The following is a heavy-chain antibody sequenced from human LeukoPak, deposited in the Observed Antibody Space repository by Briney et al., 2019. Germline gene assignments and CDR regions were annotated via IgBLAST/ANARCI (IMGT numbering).Heavy chain of an antibody. J-gene: IGHJ4*02. CDR2: ITGSGDNT. Sequence: PGGSLRLSCTASGFTFSSYAMSWVRQAPGKGLDWVSAITGSGDNTYYADSVKGRFTISRDNFKNTLYLQMNNLGAEDTALYYCAKDRVPRYSGYGLSDDWGQGTLVTASA. D-gene: IGHD5-12*01. V-gene: IGHV3-23*01. CDR3: AKDRVPRYSGYGLSDD. CDR1: GFTFSSYA.